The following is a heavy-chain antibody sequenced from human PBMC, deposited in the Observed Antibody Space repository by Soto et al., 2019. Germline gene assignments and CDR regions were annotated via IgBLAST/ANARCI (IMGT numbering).Heavy chain of an antibody. J-gene: IGHJ4*02. D-gene: IGHD2-15*01. CDR2: TWYDGSNK. Sequence: GGSLRLSCAASGFTFSTYGMHWVRQAPGKGLEWVAVTWYDGSNKEYADSVKGRFTISRDNSKNTLYLQMNSLRAEDTAVYYCARDATYCLDCWGRGTLVTVSS. CDR3: ARDATYCLDC. CDR1: GFTFSTYG. V-gene: IGHV3-33*01.